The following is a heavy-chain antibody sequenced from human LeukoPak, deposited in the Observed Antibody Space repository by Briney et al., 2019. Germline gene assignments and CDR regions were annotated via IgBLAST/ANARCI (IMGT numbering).Heavy chain of an antibody. CDR3: AREYYYDSSGPYFDY. CDR2: IIPIFGTA. J-gene: IGHJ4*02. CDR1: GGTFSSYA. V-gene: IGHV1-69*13. D-gene: IGHD3-22*01. Sequence: SVKVSCKASGGTFSSYAISWVRQAPGQGLEWMGGIIPIFGTANYAQKFQGRVTITADGSTSTAYMELSSLRSEDTAVYYCAREYYYDSSGPYFDYWGKGTLVTVSS.